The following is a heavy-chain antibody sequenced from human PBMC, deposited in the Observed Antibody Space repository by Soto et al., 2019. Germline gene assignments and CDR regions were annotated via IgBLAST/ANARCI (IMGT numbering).Heavy chain of an antibody. V-gene: IGHV4-39*01. CDR3: ARQVGIAAAGSLYYGMDV. J-gene: IGHJ6*02. CDR2: IYYSGST. CDR1: GASISSSRYD. Sequence: PETLSPTSTAPGASISSSRYDWGWIRQPPGKGLGWIGSIYYSGSTYYNPSLKSRVTISVDTSKNQFSLKLSSVTAADTAVYYCARQVGIAAAGSLYYGMDVWGQGTTVTVSS. D-gene: IGHD6-13*01.